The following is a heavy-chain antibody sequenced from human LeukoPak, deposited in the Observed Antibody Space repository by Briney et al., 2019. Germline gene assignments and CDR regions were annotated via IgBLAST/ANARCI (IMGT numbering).Heavy chain of an antibody. CDR3: ARNIVVVPSDQLYFDY. D-gene: IGHD2-2*01. CDR1: GYTFTSYY. CDR2: INPSGGST. Sequence: ASVKVSCKASGYTFTSYYMHWVRQAPGQGLGWMGIINPSGGSTSYAQKFQGRVTMTRDTSTSTVYMELSSLRSEDTAVYYCARNIVVVPSDQLYFDYWGQGTLVTVSS. J-gene: IGHJ4*02. V-gene: IGHV1-46*01.